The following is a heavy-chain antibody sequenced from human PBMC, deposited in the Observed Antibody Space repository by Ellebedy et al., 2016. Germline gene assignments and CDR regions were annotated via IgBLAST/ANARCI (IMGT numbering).Heavy chain of an antibody. J-gene: IGHJ4*02. Sequence: SETLSLXCTVSGGSISSINYYWGWVRQPPGKGLEWIGTIYYSGSTYYNPSLKSRVTISVDTSKNQFSLKLSSVTAADTAVYYCARRRDGYNDYWGQGTLVTVSS. CDR1: GGSISSINYY. D-gene: IGHD5-24*01. CDR2: IYYSGST. CDR3: ARRRDGYNDY. V-gene: IGHV4-39*07.